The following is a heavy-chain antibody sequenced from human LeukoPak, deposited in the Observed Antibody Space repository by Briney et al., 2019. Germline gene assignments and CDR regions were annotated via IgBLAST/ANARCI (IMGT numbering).Heavy chain of an antibody. D-gene: IGHD6-13*01. CDR1: GFTFSNAW. V-gene: IGHV3-23*01. CDR2: ISGSGGST. J-gene: IGHJ4*02. Sequence: PGGSLRLSCAASGFTFSNAWMSWVRQAPGKGPEWVSAISGSGGSTYYADSVKGRFTISRDNSKNTLYLQMNSLRAEDTAVYYCAKDTQQLDPGDFDYWGQGTLVTVSS. CDR3: AKDTQQLDPGDFDY.